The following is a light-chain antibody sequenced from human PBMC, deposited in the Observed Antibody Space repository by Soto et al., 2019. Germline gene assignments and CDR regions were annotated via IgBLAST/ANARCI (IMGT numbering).Light chain of an antibody. J-gene: IGKJ4*01. CDR2: DAS. CDR1: HSVTSSY. Sequence: IVLTQSPATLSLSPGERATLSCGASHSVTSSYLAWYQQKAGLAPRLIIYDASTRAPGLPDRFSVAGSGTGYTLTISRLEPEDFAVYYCQQYGRSFPLSFGGGTKVE. CDR3: QQYGRSFPLS. V-gene: IGKV3D-20*01.